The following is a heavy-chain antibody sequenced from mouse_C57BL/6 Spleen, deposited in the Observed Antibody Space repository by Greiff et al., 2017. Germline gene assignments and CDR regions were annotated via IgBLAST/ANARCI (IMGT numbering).Heavy chain of an antibody. J-gene: IGHJ1*03. CDR1: GYTFTGYW. CDR2: IDPSGSYT. D-gene: IGHD1-3*01. CDR3: ARRPGTKYLDD. Sequence: VQLQQPGAELVMPGASVKLSCKASGYTFTGYWMHWVKQRPGQGLEWIGEIDPSGSYTNYNQKFKGKSTLTVDKSSNTAYMQLSSLTSEDSAVYYCARRPGTKYLDDWGTGTTVTVSS. V-gene: IGHV1-69*01.